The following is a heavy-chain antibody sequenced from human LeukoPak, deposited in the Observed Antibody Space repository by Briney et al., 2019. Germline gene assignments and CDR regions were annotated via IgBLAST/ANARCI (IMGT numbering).Heavy chain of an antibody. CDR1: GYTFTGYY. J-gene: IGHJ4*02. D-gene: IGHD5-18*01. CDR2: INPNSGGT. V-gene: IGHV1-2*06. CDR3: ARGWIQLWNEFDY. Sequence: ASVKVSCKASGYTFTGYYMHWVRQAPGQGLEWMGRINPNSGGTNYAQKFQGRVTMTRDTSISTAYMELSRLRSDDTAVYYCARGWIQLWNEFDYWGQGTLVTVSS.